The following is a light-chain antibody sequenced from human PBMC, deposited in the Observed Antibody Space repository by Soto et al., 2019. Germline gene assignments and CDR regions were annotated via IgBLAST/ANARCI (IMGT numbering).Light chain of an antibody. CDR1: QSVTTN. CDR3: HQYNNWPPLT. Sequence: EIVMTQSPATLSVSPGERAILSCRASQSVTTNLAWYQQKPGQAPRLLIYGASTRATGVAARFSGSGSGTEFTLTISSLQPEDFAVYYCHQYNNWPPLTFGGGTKVEIK. V-gene: IGKV3-15*01. J-gene: IGKJ4*01. CDR2: GAS.